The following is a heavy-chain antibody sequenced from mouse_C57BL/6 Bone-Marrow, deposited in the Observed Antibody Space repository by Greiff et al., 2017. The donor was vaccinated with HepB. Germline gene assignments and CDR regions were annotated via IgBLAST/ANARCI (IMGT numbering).Heavy chain of an antibody. V-gene: IGHV1-58*01. J-gene: IGHJ4*01. CDR3: ARSTTVVDPFYAMDY. Sequence: EVKLEESGAELVRPGSSVKMSCKTSGYTFTSYGINWVKQRPGQGLEWIGYIYIGNGYTEYNEKFKGKATLTSDTSSSTAYMQLSSLTSEDSAIYFCARSTTVVDPFYAMDYWGQGTSVTVSS. CDR1: GYTFTSYG. D-gene: IGHD1-1*01. CDR2: IYIGNGYT.